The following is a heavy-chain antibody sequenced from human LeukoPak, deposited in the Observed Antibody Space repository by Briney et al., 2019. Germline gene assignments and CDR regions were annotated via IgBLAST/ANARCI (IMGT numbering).Heavy chain of an antibody. V-gene: IGHV4-31*03. J-gene: IGHJ4*02. D-gene: IGHD3-10*01. CDR3: ARDRNGSGSFSWFDY. CDR2: IYYSGST. CDR1: GGSISSGGHY. Sequence: SETLSPTCTVSGGSISSGGHYWSWIRQHPGKGLEWIGYIYYSGSTFYNPSLSSRVTISVDTSKNQFSLKLSSVTAADTAVYYCARDRNGSGSFSWFDYWGQGTLVTVSS.